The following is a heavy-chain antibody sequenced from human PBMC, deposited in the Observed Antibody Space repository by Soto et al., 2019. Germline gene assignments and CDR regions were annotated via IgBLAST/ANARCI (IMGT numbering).Heavy chain of an antibody. CDR2: ISAYNGNT. D-gene: IGHD3-3*01. CDR1: GYTFTSYG. Sequence: QVQLVQSGAEVKKPGASVKVSCKASGYTFTSYGISWVRQAPGQGLEWMGWISAYNGNTNYAQKLQGRVTMTTDTSTSTAYMELRSLRSDDTAVYYCARARRITIFGVVADFDYWGQGTLVTVSS. J-gene: IGHJ4*02. CDR3: ARARRITIFGVVADFDY. V-gene: IGHV1-18*04.